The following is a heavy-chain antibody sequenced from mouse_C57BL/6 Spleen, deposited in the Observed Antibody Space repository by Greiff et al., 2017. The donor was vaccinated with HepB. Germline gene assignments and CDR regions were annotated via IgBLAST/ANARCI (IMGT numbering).Heavy chain of an antibody. J-gene: IGHJ3*01. D-gene: IGHD3-2*02. V-gene: IGHV1-59*01. Sequence: VKLQQPGAELVRPGTSVKLSCKASGYTFTSYWMHWVKQRPGQGLEWIGVIDPSDSYTNYNQKFKGKATLTVDTSSSTAYMQLSSLTSEDSAVYYCARSGTAQATSFAYWGQGTLVTVSA. CDR2: IDPSDSYT. CDR1: GYTFTSYW. CDR3: ARSGTAQATSFAY.